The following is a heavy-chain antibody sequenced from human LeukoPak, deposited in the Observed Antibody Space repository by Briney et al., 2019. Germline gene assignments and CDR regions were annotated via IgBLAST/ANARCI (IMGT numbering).Heavy chain of an antibody. CDR2: FFYSGST. CDR1: GFSISSGGNS. V-gene: IGHV4-30-4*07. CDR3: ARGQSGYPYYFDY. Sequence: SETLSLTCTVSGFSISSGGNSWSWIRQPPGKGLEWIGYFFYSGSTYYNPSLKSRVTISVDTFKSQFSLKLSSVTAADTAVYYCARGQSGYPYYFDYWGQGTLVTVSS. J-gene: IGHJ4*02. D-gene: IGHD3-3*01.